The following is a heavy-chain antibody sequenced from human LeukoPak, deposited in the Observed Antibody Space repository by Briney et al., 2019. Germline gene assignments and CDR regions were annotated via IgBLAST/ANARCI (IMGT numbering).Heavy chain of an antibody. CDR1: GYTFTGYY. J-gene: IGHJ6*03. CDR3: ARDQVGDSPLGYYYYMDV. CDR2: INPNSGGT. V-gene: IGHV1-2*06. D-gene: IGHD1-26*01. Sequence: ASVKVSCKASGYTFTGYYMHWVRQAPGQGLEWMGRINPNSGGTNYAQKFQGRVTMTRDTSISTAYMELSRLRSDDTAVYYCARDQVGDSPLGYYYYMDVWGTGTTVTVSS.